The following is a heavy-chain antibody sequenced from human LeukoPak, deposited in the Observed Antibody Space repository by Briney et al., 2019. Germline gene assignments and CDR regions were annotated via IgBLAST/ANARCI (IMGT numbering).Heavy chain of an antibody. J-gene: IGHJ4*02. Sequence: GASVKVSCKASGYTFTGYYMHWVRQAPGQGLEWMGWISAYNGNTNYAQKLQGRVTMTTDTSTSTAYMELRSLRSDDTAVYYCAAAKRYSYGSYWGQGTLVTVSS. CDR3: AAAKRYSYGSY. D-gene: IGHD5-18*01. CDR1: GYTFTGYY. CDR2: ISAYNGNT. V-gene: IGHV1-18*04.